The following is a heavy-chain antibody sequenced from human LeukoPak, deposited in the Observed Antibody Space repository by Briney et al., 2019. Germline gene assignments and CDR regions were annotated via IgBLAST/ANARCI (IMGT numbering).Heavy chain of an antibody. D-gene: IGHD3-22*01. CDR2: IKQDGSEK. J-gene: IGHJ3*02. CDR1: GFAFSSYW. Sequence: GGSLRLSCAASGFAFSSYWMTWVRQAPGKGLEWVANIKQDGSEKYYVDSVKGRFTISRDNAKNSLYLQMNSLRAEDTAVYYCATDYYDSSGYSPDAFDIWGQGTMVTVSS. CDR3: ATDYYDSSGYSPDAFDI. V-gene: IGHV3-7*01.